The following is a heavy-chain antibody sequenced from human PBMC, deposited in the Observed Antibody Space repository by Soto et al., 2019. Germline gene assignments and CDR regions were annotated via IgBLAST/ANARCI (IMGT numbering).Heavy chain of an antibody. CDR1: GYTFTSYY. D-gene: IGHD6-13*01. CDR3: ARDRGHSSSWDYFDY. Sequence: ASVKVSCKAPGYTFTSYYMHWVRQAPGQGLEWLGIINPSGGSTSYAQKFRGRVTMTRDTSTSTVYMELSSLRSEDTAVYYCARDRGHSSSWDYFDYWGLGTLVTVSS. CDR2: INPSGGST. V-gene: IGHV1-46*01. J-gene: IGHJ4*02.